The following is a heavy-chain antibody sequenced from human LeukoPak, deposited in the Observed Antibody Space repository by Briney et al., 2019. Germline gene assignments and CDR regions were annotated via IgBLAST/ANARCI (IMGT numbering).Heavy chain of an antibody. D-gene: IGHD6-19*01. V-gene: IGHV4-39*07. J-gene: IGHJ4*02. Sequence: SETLSLTCTVSGGSISRSNYYWGWIRQPPGRGLEWIGSIYDRGSTNYNPSLKSRVTISVDTSKNQFSLKLSSVTAADTAVYYCARLFSTGFFDYWGQGTLVTVSS. CDR2: IYDRGST. CDR1: GGSISRSNYY. CDR3: ARLFSTGFFDY.